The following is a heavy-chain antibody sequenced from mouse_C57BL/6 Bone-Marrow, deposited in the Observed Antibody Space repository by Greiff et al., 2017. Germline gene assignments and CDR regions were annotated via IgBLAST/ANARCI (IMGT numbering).Heavy chain of an antibody. CDR3: ARNYYQDY. Sequence: EVQGVEPGGGLVKPGGSLKLSCAASGFTFSDYGMHWVRQAPEKGLEWVAYISRGSSTIYYADTVKGRFTISRDNTKATLFLQMTSLRSEEAAVYYCARNYYQDYWGQGTTLTVSS. J-gene: IGHJ2*01. CDR2: ISRGSSTI. CDR1: GFTFSDYG. D-gene: IGHD1-1*01. V-gene: IGHV5-17*01.